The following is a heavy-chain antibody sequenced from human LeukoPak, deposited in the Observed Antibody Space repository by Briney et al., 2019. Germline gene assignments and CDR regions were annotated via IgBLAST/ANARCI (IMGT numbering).Heavy chain of an antibody. CDR1: VGSISSYY. D-gene: IGHD2-2*01. V-gene: IGHV4-59*01. J-gene: IGHJ6*02. CDR2: ISSSGST. Sequence: SGTLSLTCTVSVGSISSYYWSWIRQPPGKGLEWVGSISSSGSTNYNPSLKSRVTISVDTSNNQLSLKLSSVTAADTAVYYCARDMLEYCSRTTCYFYGMDVWGQGTTVTVSS. CDR3: ARDMLEYCSRTTCYFYGMDV.